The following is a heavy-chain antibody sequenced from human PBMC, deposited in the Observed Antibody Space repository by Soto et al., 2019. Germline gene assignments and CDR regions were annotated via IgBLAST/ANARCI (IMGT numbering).Heavy chain of an antibody. V-gene: IGHV1-69*06. Sequence: QERLVQSGAEVRKPGSSVKVSCKVTGGTSTRYAINWVRQAPGQGLEWMGGIVPKFGTSKYAQKFKGRGTITADTSTNIAYMELRSLRSEDTAVYYCNRGSEYDFWSGYLWGQGTLVSVSS. CDR2: IVPKFGTS. J-gene: IGHJ4*02. CDR1: GGTSTRYA. CDR3: NRGSEYDFWSGYL. D-gene: IGHD3-3*01.